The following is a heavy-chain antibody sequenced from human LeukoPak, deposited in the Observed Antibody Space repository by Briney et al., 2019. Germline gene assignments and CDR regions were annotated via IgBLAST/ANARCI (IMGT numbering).Heavy chain of an antibody. CDR1: GGSISSYY. D-gene: IGHD3-3*01. CDR3: ARSGRTYNWFDP. CDR2: IYYSGST. Sequence: NPSETLSLTCTVSGGSISSYYWSWIRQPPGRGLEWIGYIYYSGSTNYNPSLKSRVILSVDTSKNQFSLKLSSVTAADTAVYYCARSGRTYNWFDPWGQGTLVTVSS. V-gene: IGHV4-59*01. J-gene: IGHJ5*02.